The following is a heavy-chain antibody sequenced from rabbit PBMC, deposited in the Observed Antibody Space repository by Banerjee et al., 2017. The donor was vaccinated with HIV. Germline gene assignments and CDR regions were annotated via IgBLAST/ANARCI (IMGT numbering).Heavy chain of an antibody. Sequence: QSLEESGGDLVKPGASLTLTCTASGIDFSSYYYMCWVRQAPGKGLEWIACIYAGSSGSTYYASWAKGRFTISKTSSTTVTLQMTSLTAADTATYFCARGYTNYAADGYATKWNLWGPGTLVTVS. CDR3: ARGYTNYAADGYATKWNL. D-gene: IGHD6-1*01. V-gene: IGHV1S40*01. CDR2: IYAGSSGST. J-gene: IGHJ4*01. CDR1: GIDFSSYYY.